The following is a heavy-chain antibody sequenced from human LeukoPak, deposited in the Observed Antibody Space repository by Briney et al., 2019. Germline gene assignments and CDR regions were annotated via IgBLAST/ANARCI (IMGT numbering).Heavy chain of an antibody. CDR3: ARYCTSTTCILRGFDY. D-gene: IGHD2-2*01. CDR1: GYSFTSGHY. Sequence: PSETLSLACSVSGYSFTSGHYWGWIRQPPGKGLEWIANIYHTGSAHYNPSLKSRVTISVDTSTNQFSLKLSSVTAADTSVYYCARYCTSTTCILRGFDYWGQGTLVTVSS. V-gene: IGHV4-38-2*01. CDR2: IYHTGSA. J-gene: IGHJ4*02.